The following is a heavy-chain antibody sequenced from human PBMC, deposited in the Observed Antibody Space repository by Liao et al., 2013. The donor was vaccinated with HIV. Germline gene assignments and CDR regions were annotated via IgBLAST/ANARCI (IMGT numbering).Heavy chain of an antibody. CDR2: LYTTGST. CDR1: GVYISSGSYY. Sequence: QVQLQESGPGLVKPSQTLSLTCSVSGVYISSGSYYWSWIRQPAGKGLEWIGRLYTTGSTNYNPSLKSRVTISVDTTKNQFSLKLSSVTAADTAVYYCARTDQYYDFWNGYENWFDPWGQGTLVTVSS. V-gene: IGHV4-61*02. D-gene: IGHD3-3*01. J-gene: IGHJ5*02. CDR3: ARTDQYYDFWNGYENWFDP.